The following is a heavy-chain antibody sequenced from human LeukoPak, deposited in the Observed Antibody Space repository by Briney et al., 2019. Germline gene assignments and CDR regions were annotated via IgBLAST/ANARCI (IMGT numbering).Heavy chain of an antibody. CDR2: INHSGGI. J-gene: IGHJ4*02. D-gene: IGHD3-22*01. Sequence: SEILSLTCAVYGESFSGHYWSFIRQTPGKGLEWIGEINHSGGINYNPSLMGRVTISVDTSKNQFSLKLSSVTAADTAVYYCARGHYDSGGYYYGIRAYYFDYWGQGTLVTVSS. CDR1: GESFSGHY. V-gene: IGHV4-34*01. CDR3: ARGHYDSGGYYYGIRAYYFDY.